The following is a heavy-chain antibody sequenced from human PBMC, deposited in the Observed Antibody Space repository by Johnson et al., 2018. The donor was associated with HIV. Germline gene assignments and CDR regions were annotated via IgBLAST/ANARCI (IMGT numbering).Heavy chain of an antibody. CDR2: IRSKAYGGTT. J-gene: IGHJ3*02. Sequence: VQLVESGGGVVQPGRSLRISCAASGFTFSNYAMHWFRQAPGKGLEWVGFIRSKAYGGTTEYAASVKGRFTISRDDSKSIAYLQMNGLKTEDTAVYYCNKPFDIWGQGTMVTVSS. CDR1: GFTFSNYA. V-gene: IGHV3-49*03. CDR3: NKPFDI.